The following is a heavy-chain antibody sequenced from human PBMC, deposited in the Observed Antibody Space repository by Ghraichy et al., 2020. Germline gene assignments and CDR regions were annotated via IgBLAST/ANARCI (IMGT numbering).Heavy chain of an antibody. V-gene: IGHV4-59*08. CDR1: GGSISTYY. CDR2: IFYSGST. Sequence: SETLSLTCTVSGGSISTYYWSWVRQPPGKGLEWIGYIFYSGSTHYNSSLKSRVTISVDTSKNQFSLKLSSVTAADTAVYYCARQNYDILTGNYIWYFDLWGRGTLVTVS. J-gene: IGHJ2*01. CDR3: ARQNYDILTGNYIWYFDL. D-gene: IGHD3-9*01.